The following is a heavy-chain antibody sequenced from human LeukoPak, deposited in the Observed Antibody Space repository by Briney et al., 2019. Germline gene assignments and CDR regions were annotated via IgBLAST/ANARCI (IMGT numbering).Heavy chain of an antibody. J-gene: IGHJ4*02. CDR3: ARAEILEWEPPRGRY. V-gene: IGHV3-21*01. Sequence: GGSLRLSCAASGFTFSSYSMNWVRPAPGKGLEWVSSISSSSSYIYYADSVKGRFTISRDNAKNSLYLQMNSLRAEDTAVYYCARAEILEWEPPRGRYWGQGTLVTVSS. CDR1: GFTFSSYS. D-gene: IGHD1-26*01. CDR2: ISSSSSYI.